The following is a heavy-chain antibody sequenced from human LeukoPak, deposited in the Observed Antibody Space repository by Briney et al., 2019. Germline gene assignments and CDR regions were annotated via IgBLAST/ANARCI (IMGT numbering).Heavy chain of an antibody. J-gene: IGHJ5*02. D-gene: IGHD2-8*02. CDR3: AGDSALGYCTCDVCYWFDL. V-gene: IGHV1-2*02. CDR1: GYTFTGYY. CDR2: INPNSGGT. Sequence: ASVKVSCKASGYTFTGYYMHWVRQAPGQGLEWMGWINPNSGGTNYAQKFQGRVTMTRDTSISTAYMDLSRLRSDDTAVYYCAGDSALGYCTCDVCYWFDLWGQGTLVTVSS.